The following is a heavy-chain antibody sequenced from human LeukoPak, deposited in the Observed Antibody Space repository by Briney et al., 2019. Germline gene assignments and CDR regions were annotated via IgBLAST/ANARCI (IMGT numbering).Heavy chain of an antibody. CDR2: ISAYNGNT. D-gene: IGHD1-26*01. CDR3: ARLAAWSGSYLGLDY. V-gene: IGHV1-18*01. CDR1: GYTLPSYG. Sequence: ASVKVSCKASGYTLPSYGISWVRQAPGQGLEWMGWISAYNGNTNYAQKLQGRVTMTTDTSTSTAYMELRSLRSDDTAVYYCARLAAWSGSYLGLDYWGQGTLVAVSS. J-gene: IGHJ4*02.